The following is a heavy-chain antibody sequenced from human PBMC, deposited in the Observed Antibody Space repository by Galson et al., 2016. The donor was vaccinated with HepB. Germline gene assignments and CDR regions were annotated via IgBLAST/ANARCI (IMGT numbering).Heavy chain of an antibody. J-gene: IGHJ3*01. CDR3: VKGRIGPAEGHCYSASCPDAFDV. Sequence: VRQAPGKGLEWVSGISWNSASMGYADSVKGRFTISRDNAQNSLYLQMNSLRAEDTALYYCVKGRIGPAEGHCYSASCPDAFDVWGQGTVVTVSS. V-gene: IGHV3-9*01. CDR2: ISWNSASM. D-gene: IGHD2-2*01.